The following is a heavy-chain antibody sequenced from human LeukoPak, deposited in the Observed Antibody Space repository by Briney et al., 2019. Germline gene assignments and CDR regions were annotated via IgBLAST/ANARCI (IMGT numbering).Heavy chain of an antibody. CDR3: ARGSRWGRFFDY. Sequence: PSETLSLTCAVYGGSFSGYYWSWIRQPPGKGPEWIGEINHSGSTNYNPSLKSRVTISVDTSKNQFSLKLSSVTAADTAVYHCARGSRWGRFFDYWGQGTLVTVSS. D-gene: IGHD3-16*01. CDR1: GGSFSGYY. CDR2: INHSGST. V-gene: IGHV4-34*01. J-gene: IGHJ4*02.